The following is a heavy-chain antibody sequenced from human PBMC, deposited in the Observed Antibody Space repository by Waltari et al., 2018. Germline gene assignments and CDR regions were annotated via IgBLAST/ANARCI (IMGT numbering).Heavy chain of an antibody. V-gene: IGHV3-53*01. CDR1: GIIVSANY. CDR3: ARPGEGPSSH. D-gene: IGHD4-17*01. CDR2: IYSAGRT. Sequence: EVQLVESGGGLIKPGGSLRLSCAASGIIVSANYMNWVRQAPGKGPQWVSVIYSAGRTYYADSVKGRFTISRDNTKNTVYLQMNNLKTEDTAVYYCARPGEGPSSHWGQGTLVTVSS. J-gene: IGHJ4*02.